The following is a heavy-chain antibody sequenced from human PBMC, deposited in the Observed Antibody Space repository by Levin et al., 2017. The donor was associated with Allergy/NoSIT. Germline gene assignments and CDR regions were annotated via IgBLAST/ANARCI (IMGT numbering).Heavy chain of an antibody. CDR3: ARDDNDFWSGYSYYYYGMDV. V-gene: IGHV3-48*03. J-gene: IGHJ6*02. D-gene: IGHD3-3*01. CDR1: GFTFSSYE. Sequence: GGSLRLSCAASGFTFSSYEMNWVRQAPGKGLEWVSYISSSGSTIYYADSVKGRFTISRDNAKNSLYLQMNSLRAEDTAVYYCARDDNDFWSGYSYYYYGMDVWGQGTTVTVSS. CDR2: ISSSGSTI.